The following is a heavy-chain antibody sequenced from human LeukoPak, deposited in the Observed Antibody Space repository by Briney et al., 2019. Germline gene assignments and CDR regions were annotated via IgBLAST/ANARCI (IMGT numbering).Heavy chain of an antibody. CDR1: GYSISSGYY. CDR3: ARWDSGYDYFDY. J-gene: IGHJ4*02. V-gene: IGHV4-38-2*01. Sequence: SETLSLTCAVSGYSISSGYYWGWIRQPPGKGVEWIGSIYHSGSTYYNPSLKSRVTISVDTSKNQFSLKLSSVTAADTAVYYCARWDSGYDYFDYWGQGTLVTVSS. D-gene: IGHD5-12*01. CDR2: IYHSGST.